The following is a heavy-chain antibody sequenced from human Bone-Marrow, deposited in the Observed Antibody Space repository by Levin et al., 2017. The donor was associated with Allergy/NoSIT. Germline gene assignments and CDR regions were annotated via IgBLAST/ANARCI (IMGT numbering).Heavy chain of an antibody. CDR2: VYFGGST. Sequence: SETLSLTCSVSGGAVNSRNYYWAWIRQAPGKGLEWIGTVYFGGSTNYNPSLKSRVAISVDTSRNHISLRVFSVTAAATAVYYCARHRPSPRAPVPEGFDFWGQGTVVTVSS. CDR1: GGAVNSRNYY. D-gene: IGHD1-14*01. CDR3: ARHRPSPRAPVPEGFDF. V-gene: IGHV4-39*02. J-gene: IGHJ3*01.